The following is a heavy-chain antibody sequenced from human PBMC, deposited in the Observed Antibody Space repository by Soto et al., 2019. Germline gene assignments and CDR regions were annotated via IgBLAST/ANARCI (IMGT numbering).Heavy chain of an antibody. D-gene: IGHD3-3*02. CDR1: GGSISSGDYY. CDR3: AREWGISVNWFDP. J-gene: IGHJ5*02. V-gene: IGHV4-30-4*01. CDR2: IYYSGST. Sequence: SETLSLTCTVSGGSISSGDYYWSWTRQPPGKGLEWIGYIYYSGSTYYNPSLKSRVTISVDTSKNQFSLKLSSVTAADTAVYYCAREWGISVNWFDPWGQGTLVTVSS.